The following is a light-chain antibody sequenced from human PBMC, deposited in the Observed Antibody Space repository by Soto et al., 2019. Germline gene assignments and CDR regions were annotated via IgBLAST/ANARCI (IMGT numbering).Light chain of an antibody. V-gene: IGLV1-40*01. J-gene: IGLJ2*01. CDR1: SSNIGAGYD. CDR2: GNS. Sequence: QSVLTQPPSVSGAPGQRVTISCTGRSSNIGAGYDVHWYQQLPGTAPKLLVYGNSNRPSGVPDRFSGSKSGTSASLAITGLQAEDDADYYGQSYDSSLSGSVVFGAGTKLTVL. CDR3: QSYDSSLSGSVV.